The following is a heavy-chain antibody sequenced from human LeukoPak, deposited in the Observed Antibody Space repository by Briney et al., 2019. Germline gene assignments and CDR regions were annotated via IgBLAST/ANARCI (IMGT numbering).Heavy chain of an antibody. D-gene: IGHD4-17*01. CDR2: ISRSGGTT. CDR3: ARVGDIDAFDI. Sequence: PGGSLRLSCAASGFTFSKYAIHWVRQAPGKGLEYVSAISRSGGTTYYANSVKGRFTISRDNSKNTLFLQMGSLRAEDMAVYYCARVGDIDAFDIWGQGTMVTVSS. J-gene: IGHJ3*02. CDR1: GFTFSKYA. V-gene: IGHV3-64*01.